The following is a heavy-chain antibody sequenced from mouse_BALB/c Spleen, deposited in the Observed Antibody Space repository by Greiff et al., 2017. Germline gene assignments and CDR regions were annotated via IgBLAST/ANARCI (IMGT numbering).Heavy chain of an antibody. CDR3: ARDRYYYGSSSFAY. CDR2: IRNKANGYTT. V-gene: IGHV7-3*02. CDR1: GFTFTDYY. Sequence: EVQRVESGGGLVQPGGSLRLSCATSGFTFTDYYMSWVRQPPGKALEWLGFIRNKANGYTTEYSASVKGRFTISRDNSQSILYLQMNTLRAEDSATYYCARDRYYYGSSSFAYWGQGTLVTVSA. D-gene: IGHD1-1*01. J-gene: IGHJ3*01.